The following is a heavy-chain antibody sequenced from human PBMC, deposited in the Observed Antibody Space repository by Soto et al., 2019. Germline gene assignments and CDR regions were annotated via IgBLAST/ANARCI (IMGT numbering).Heavy chain of an antibody. Sequence: QVQLVQSGGEVKKPGASVKVSCKASGYTFADSGISWVRQAPGQGLEWLGWSSAYNGDTEYAQKFQGRVTMTTDTSTSTAYMELRSLTSDDTAVYYCASVRAAAFVPFDFWGQGTLVTVSS. D-gene: IGHD2-2*01. CDR1: GYTFADSG. CDR3: ASVRAAAFVPFDF. J-gene: IGHJ4*02. CDR2: SSAYNGDT. V-gene: IGHV1-18*01.